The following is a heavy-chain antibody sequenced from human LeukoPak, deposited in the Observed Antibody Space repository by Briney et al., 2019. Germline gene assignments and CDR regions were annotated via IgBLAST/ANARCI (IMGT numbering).Heavy chain of an antibody. Sequence: SGTLSLTCAVSGGSISSSNWWSWVRQPPGKGLEWIGEIYHSGSTNYNPSLKSRVTISVDKSKNQFSLKLSSVTAADTAVYYCASSGSVGRFGGVIVHAFDIWGQGTMVTVSS. CDR2: IYHSGST. CDR3: ASSGSVGRFGGVIVHAFDI. D-gene: IGHD3-16*02. J-gene: IGHJ3*02. CDR1: GGSISSSNW. V-gene: IGHV4-4*02.